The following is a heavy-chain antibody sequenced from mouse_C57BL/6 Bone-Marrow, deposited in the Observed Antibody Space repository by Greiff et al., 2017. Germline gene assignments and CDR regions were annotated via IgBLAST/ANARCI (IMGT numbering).Heavy chain of an antibody. CDR3: ARDYCYCSSAGY. V-gene: IGHV1-22*01. J-gene: IGHJ3*02. CDR2: INPNNGGT. D-gene: IGHD1-1*01. CDR1: GYTFTSYY. Sequence: EVQLQQSGPELVKPGASVKMSCKASGYTFTSYYMHWVKQSHGKSLEWIGYINPNNGGTSYNQQFKGKATLTVNKSSSTAYLELHTLTSEDSAVYYCARDYCYCSSAGYWGQRTLVTVSA.